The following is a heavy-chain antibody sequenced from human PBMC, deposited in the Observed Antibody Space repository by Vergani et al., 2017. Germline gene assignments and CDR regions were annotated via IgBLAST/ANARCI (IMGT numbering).Heavy chain of an antibody. J-gene: IGHJ3*02. D-gene: IGHD5-24*01. Sequence: QLQLQESGPGLVKPSETLSLTCTVSGGSISSSSYYWGWIRQPPGKGLEWIGYIYTSGSTYYNPSLKSRVTISVDTSKNQFSLKLSSVTAADTAVYYCARGSRDGYNRSGLGAFDIWGQGTMVTVSS. V-gene: IGHV4-39*07. CDR3: ARGSRDGYNRSGLGAFDI. CDR2: IYTSGST. CDR1: GGSISSSSYY.